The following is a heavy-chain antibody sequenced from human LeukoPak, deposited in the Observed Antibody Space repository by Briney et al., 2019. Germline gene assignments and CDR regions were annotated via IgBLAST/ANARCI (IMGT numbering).Heavy chain of an antibody. CDR2: INPNSGGT. CDR3: ATYSTGITIFGVGDDAFDI. J-gene: IGHJ3*02. Sequence: ASVKVSCKASGYTFTGYYMHWVRQAPGQGLEWMGWINPNSGGTNYAQKFQGRVTMTRDTSISTAYMELSRLRSDDTAVYYCATYSTGITIFGVGDDAFDIWGQGTMVTVSS. CDR1: GYTFTGYY. D-gene: IGHD3-3*01. V-gene: IGHV1-2*02.